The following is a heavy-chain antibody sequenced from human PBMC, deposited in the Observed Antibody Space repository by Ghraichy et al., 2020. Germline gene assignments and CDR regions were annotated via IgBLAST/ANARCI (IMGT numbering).Heavy chain of an antibody. CDR1: GYSFTSYW. J-gene: IGHJ3*02. D-gene: IGHD6-13*01. V-gene: IGHV5-51*01. CDR3: ARHFLSGSSWYRDAFDI. CDR2: IYPGDSDT. Sequence: GESLNISCKGSGYSFTSYWIGWVRQMPGKGLEWMGIIYPGDSDTRYSPSFQGQVTISADKSISTAYLQWSSLKASDTAMYYCARHFLSGSSWYRDAFDIWGQGTMVTVSS.